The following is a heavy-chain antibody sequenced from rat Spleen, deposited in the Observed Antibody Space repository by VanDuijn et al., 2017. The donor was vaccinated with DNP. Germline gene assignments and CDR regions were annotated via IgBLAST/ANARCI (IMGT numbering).Heavy chain of an antibody. CDR3: ARLWDY. J-gene: IGHJ2*01. CDR2: ISYDGSST. Sequence: EVELVESGGGLVQPGRSMKLSCAASGFTFSNYGMAWVRQAPKKGLEWVATISYDGSSTYYRDSVKGRFTISRDNAKSTLYLQIDSLRSEDTATYYCARLWDYWGQGVMVTVSS. V-gene: IGHV5-29*01. CDR1: GFTFSNYG.